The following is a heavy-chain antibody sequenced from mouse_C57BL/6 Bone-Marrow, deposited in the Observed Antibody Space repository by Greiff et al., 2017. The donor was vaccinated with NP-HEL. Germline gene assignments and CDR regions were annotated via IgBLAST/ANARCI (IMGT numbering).Heavy chain of an antibody. Sequence: VHLVESGPGLVAPSQSLSITCTVSGFSLTSYAISWVRQPPGKGLEWLGVIWTGGGTNYNSALKSRLSISKDNSKSQVFLKMNSLQTDDTARYYCARNIGVYHYAMDYWGQGTSVTVSS. J-gene: IGHJ4*01. V-gene: IGHV2-9-1*01. CDR1: GFSLTSYA. CDR3: ARNIGVYHYAMDY. D-gene: IGHD2-3*01. CDR2: IWTGGGT.